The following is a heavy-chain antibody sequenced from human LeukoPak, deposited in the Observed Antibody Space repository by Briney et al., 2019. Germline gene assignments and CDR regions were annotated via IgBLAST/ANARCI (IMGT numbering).Heavy chain of an antibody. V-gene: IGHV3-30*04. CDR1: GFTFSNYA. CDR2: ISYDASNK. CDR3: AKEAAGYYYMDV. J-gene: IGHJ6*03. Sequence: GGSLRLSCAASGFTFSNYAMHWVRQAPGKGLEWVAVISYDASNKYYADSVKGRFTISRDNSKNTLYLQMNSLRAEDTAVYYCAKEAAGYYYMDVWGKGTTVTISS. D-gene: IGHD6-13*01.